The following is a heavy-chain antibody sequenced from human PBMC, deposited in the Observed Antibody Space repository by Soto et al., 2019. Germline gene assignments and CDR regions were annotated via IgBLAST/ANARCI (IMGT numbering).Heavy chain of an antibody. D-gene: IGHD2-8*01. Sequence: QLVQSGAEVKRPGASVKVSCKASGYTFNTFGISWVRQSPGQGLEWMGGISGDNAKGVYSRKLQGRITLTTDPSTETAYRELRSMTSDDTAVYYWARGWGKYFGVNDYWGHGTLVTVSS. CDR2: ISGDNAKG. V-gene: IGHV1-18*01. CDR1: GYTFNTFG. CDR3: ARGWGKYFGVNDY. J-gene: IGHJ4*01.